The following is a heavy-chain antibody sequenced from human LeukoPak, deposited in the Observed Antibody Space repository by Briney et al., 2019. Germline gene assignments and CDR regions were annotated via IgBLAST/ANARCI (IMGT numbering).Heavy chain of an antibody. Sequence: SETLSLTCTVPGGSISSSSYYWGWIRQPPGKGLEWIGSIYYSGNTYYNASLKSRVTISVDTSKNQFALKLSSVTAADTAVYYCMGYATATASFDYWGQGTLVTVSS. CDR1: GGSISSSSYY. CDR2: IYYSGNT. V-gene: IGHV4-39*01. CDR3: MGYATATASFDY. D-gene: IGHD2-8*01. J-gene: IGHJ4*02.